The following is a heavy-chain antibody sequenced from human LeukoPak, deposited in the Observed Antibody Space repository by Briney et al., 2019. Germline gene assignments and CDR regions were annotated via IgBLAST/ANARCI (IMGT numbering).Heavy chain of an antibody. V-gene: IGHV4-39*01. CDR1: GGSISSSSYY. CDR3: ASNIITGTVSDAFDI. Sequence: SETLSLTCTVSGGSISSSSYYWGWIRQPPGKGLEWIGSIYYSGSTYYNPSLKSRVTISVDTSKNQFSLKLSSVTAADTAVYYCASNIITGTVSDAFDIWGQGTMVTVSS. J-gene: IGHJ3*02. CDR2: IYYSGST. D-gene: IGHD1-7*01.